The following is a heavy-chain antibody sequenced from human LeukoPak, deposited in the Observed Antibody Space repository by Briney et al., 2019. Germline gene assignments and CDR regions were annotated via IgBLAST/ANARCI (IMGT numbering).Heavy chain of an antibody. CDR1: GYSLTELS. CDR2: FDPGNGET. V-gene: IGHV1-24*01. CDR3: TGGTFYRLLDY. D-gene: IGHD2/OR15-2a*01. Sequence: ASVKVSCKVSGYSLTELSMHWVRQAPGKGIEWMGGFDPGNGETIFTKNFQGRVTMTDDTSTDTAYMELSSLRSEDTAVYYCTGGTFYRLLDYWGQGTLVTVSS. J-gene: IGHJ4*02.